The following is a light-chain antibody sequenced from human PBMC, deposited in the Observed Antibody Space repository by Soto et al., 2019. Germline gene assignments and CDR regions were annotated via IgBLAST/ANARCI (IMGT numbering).Light chain of an antibody. CDR3: QQANSFPRT. CDR1: QDISTW. V-gene: IGKV1-12*01. CDR2: ATS. Sequence: DIQMTQSPSSVSASVGDRVTITCRASQDISTWLAWYQQKPGKAPKLLIHATSSLQSGVPSRFSGSVSGTDFSLTISSLQPEDFATYYSQQANSFPRTFGQGTKVELK. J-gene: IGKJ1*01.